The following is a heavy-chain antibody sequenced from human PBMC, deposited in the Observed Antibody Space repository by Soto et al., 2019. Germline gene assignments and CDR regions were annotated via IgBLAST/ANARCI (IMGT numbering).Heavy chain of an antibody. D-gene: IGHD2-15*01. CDR2: ISSSSSTI. J-gene: IGHJ5*02. CDR3: ARAPDGGSKPMGSPSYNWFDP. V-gene: IGHV3-48*02. Sequence: GGSLRLSCAASGFTFSSYSMNWVRQAPGKGLEWVSYISSSSSTIYYADSVKGRFTISRDNAKNSLYLQMNSLRDEDTAVYYCARAPDGGSKPMGSPSYNWFDPWGQGTLVTVSS. CDR1: GFTFSSYS.